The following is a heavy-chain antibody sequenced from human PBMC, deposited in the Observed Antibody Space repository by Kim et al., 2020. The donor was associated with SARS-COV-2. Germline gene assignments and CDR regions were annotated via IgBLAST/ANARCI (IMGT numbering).Heavy chain of an antibody. CDR3: ARDRGRLQLVVVVAATD. CDR1: GFTFSSYA. V-gene: IGHV3-30*04. J-gene: IGHJ4*02. CDR2: ISYDGSNK. Sequence: GGSLRLSCAVSGFTFSSYAMHWVRQAPGKGLEWVAVISYDGSNKYYADSVKGRFTISRDNSKNTLYLQMNSLRAEDTAVYYCARDRGRLQLVVVVAATDWGQGTLVTVSS. D-gene: IGHD2-15*01.